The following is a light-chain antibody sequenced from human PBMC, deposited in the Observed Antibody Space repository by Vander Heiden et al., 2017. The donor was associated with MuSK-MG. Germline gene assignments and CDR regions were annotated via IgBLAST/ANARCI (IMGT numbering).Light chain of an antibody. Sequence: DIVMTHSPASQAVSICERATINCKSSQSVLYSSNNKNYLAWYQQKPGLPPKLLIYWASTRESPVPDRPSASASGTDFTLTISSLQAEHMTVYFSHEDDRTPWTFGQGTKVEIK. CDR2: WAS. CDR1: QSVLYSSNNKNY. J-gene: IGKJ1*01. V-gene: IGKV4-1*01. CDR3: HEDDRTPWT.